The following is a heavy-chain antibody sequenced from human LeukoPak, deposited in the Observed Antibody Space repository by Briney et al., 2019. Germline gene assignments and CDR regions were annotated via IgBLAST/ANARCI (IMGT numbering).Heavy chain of an antibody. CDR2: ISGSGGST. V-gene: IGHV3-23*01. Sequence: GGSLRLSCAASGFTFSSYAMSWVRQAPGKGLEWVSAISGSGGSTYYADSVKGRLTISRDNSKNTLYLQMNSLRAEDTAVYYCAKAPSDGLKYYFDYWGQGTLVTVSS. J-gene: IGHJ4*02. CDR1: GFTFSSYA. CDR3: AKAPSDGLKYYFDY.